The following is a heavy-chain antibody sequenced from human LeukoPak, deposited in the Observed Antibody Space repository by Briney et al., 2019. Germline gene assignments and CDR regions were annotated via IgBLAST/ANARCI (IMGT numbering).Heavy chain of an antibody. CDR1: GGSISSSSYY. Sequence: SETLSLTCTVSGGSISSSSYYWGWIRQPPGKGLEWIGSIYYSGSTYYNPSLKSRVTISVDTSKNQFSLKLSSVTAADTAVYYCARAGYNYVFDAFDIWGQGAMVTVSS. D-gene: IGHD5-24*01. CDR3: ARAGYNYVFDAFDI. J-gene: IGHJ3*02. CDR2: IYYSGST. V-gene: IGHV4-39*07.